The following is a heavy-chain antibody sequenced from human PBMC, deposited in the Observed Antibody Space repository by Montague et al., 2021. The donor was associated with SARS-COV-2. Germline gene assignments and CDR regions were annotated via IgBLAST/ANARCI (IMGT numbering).Heavy chain of an antibody. D-gene: IGHD2-21*02. V-gene: IGHV4-39*01. J-gene: IGHJ4*02. CDR3: ARQLPSYCATSDCYPYYFDC. Sequence: SETLSLTCTVSGGSISSPDYYWGWIRQSPGKGLEWIGSISYTGRTYYNLSLRSRVSFSMDTSKNHFSLSLSSVTVADTAVYFCARQLPSYCATSDCYPYYFDCWGQGALVTVSS. CDR1: GGSISSPDYY. CDR2: ISYTGRT.